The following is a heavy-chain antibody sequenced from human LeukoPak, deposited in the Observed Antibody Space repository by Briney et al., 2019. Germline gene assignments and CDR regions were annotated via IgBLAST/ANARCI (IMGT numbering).Heavy chain of an antibody. D-gene: IGHD6-13*01. CDR1: GGTFNSYA. Sequence: GASVKVSCKASGGTFNSYAISWVRQAPGQGREWMGRIIPILVIANYAHKYQGRVTITADKSTSTDYMVLSSLRSEDTDVYYCAGDLGRWLNSRQDYWGQGTLVTVSS. CDR3: AGDLGRWLNSRQDY. V-gene: IGHV1-69*04. CDR2: IIPILVIA. J-gene: IGHJ4*02.